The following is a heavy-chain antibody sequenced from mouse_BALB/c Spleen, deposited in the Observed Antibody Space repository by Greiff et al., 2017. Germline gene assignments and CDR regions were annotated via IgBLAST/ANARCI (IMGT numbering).Heavy chain of an antibody. CDR1: GFTFSSYT. Sequence: EVKVVESGGGLVQPGGSLKLSCAASGFTFSSYTMSWVRQTPEKRLEWVAYISNGGGSTYYPDTVKGRFTISRDNAKNTLYLQMSSLKSEDTAMYYCARRVGPLFDYWGQGTTLTVSS. D-gene: IGHD4-1*01. J-gene: IGHJ2*01. V-gene: IGHV5-12-2*01. CDR2: ISNGGGST. CDR3: ARRVGPLFDY.